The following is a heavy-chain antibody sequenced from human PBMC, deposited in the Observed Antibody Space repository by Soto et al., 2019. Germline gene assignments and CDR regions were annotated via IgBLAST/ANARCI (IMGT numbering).Heavy chain of an antibody. J-gene: IGHJ6*03. D-gene: IGHD2-2*01. V-gene: IGHV4-39*01. CDR2: IYYSGST. CDR1: GGSISSSSYY. CDR3: ARHRGLSTRGASVVPAAIYYYYYYMDV. Sequence: SETLSLTCTVSGGSISSSSYYWGWIRQPPGKGLEWIGSIYYSGSTYYNPSLKSRVTISVDTSKNQFSLKLGSVTAADTAVYYCARHRGLSTRGASVVPAAIYYYYYYMDVWGKGTTVTVSS.